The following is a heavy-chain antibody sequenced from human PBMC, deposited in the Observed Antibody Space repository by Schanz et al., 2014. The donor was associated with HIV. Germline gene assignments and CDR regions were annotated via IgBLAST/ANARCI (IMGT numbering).Heavy chain of an antibody. CDR2: ISWNSGSI. CDR3: AKDAARIYYDILTGPFDS. CDR1: GFTFDDYA. D-gene: IGHD3-9*01. V-gene: IGHV3-9*01. J-gene: IGHJ4*02. Sequence: EVQLLESGGGVVQPGRSLRLSCAASGFTFDDYAMYWVRQAPGKGLEWVSGISWNSGSIGYAESVKGRFTISRDNAKKSLYLQMNSLRGEDTALYYCAKDAARIYYDILTGPFDSWGQGTLVTVSS.